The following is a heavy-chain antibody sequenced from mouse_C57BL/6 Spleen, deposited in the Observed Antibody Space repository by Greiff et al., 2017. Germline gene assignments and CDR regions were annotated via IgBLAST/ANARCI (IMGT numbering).Heavy chain of an antibody. J-gene: IGHJ1*03. D-gene: IGHD1-1*01. CDR1: GYTFTDYE. CDR3: TRLNYGSSYGYFDV. V-gene: IGHV1-15*01. CDR2: IDPETGGT. Sequence: QVHVKQSGAELVRPGASVTLSCKASGYTFTDYEMHWVKQTPVHGLEWIGAIDPETGGTAYNQKFKGKAILTADKSSSTAYMELRSLTAEDSAVYYCTRLNYGSSYGYFDVWGTGTTVTVSS.